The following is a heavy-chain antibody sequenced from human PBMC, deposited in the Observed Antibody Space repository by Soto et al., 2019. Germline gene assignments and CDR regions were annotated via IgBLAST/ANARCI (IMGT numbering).Heavy chain of an antibody. J-gene: IGHJ5*02. CDR1: GFTFSSYS. Sequence: GGSLRLSCAASGFTFSSYSMNWVRQAPGKGLEWVSSISSSISYIYYADSVKGRFTISRDNAKNSLYLQMNSLRAEDTAVYYCARVSHLFCSSTSCYFTEDRSVEENWFDPWGQGTLVTVSS. CDR2: ISSSISYI. V-gene: IGHV3-21*01. D-gene: IGHD2-2*01. CDR3: ARVSHLFCSSTSCYFTEDRSVEENWFDP.